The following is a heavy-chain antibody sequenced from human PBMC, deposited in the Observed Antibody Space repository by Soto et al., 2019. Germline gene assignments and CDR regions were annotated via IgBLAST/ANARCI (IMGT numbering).Heavy chain of an antibody. J-gene: IGHJ3*02. CDR2: ISANNGNT. CDR3: AIVWSDSSVYYYNAFNS. Sequence: QVQLVQSGAEVKKPGASVKVSCKASGYTFISYGISWVRQSPGQGLEWMGWISANNGNTNYAQKLQGRVTMTTDTAPRTAYMERRSVRSDETVVYYCAIVWSDSSVYYYNAFNSWGQGTTVHGSS. D-gene: IGHD3-22*01. V-gene: IGHV1-18*01. CDR1: GYTFISYG.